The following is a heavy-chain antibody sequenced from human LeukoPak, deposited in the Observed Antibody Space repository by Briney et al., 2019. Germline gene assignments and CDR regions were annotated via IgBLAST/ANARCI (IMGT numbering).Heavy chain of an antibody. J-gene: IGHJ4*02. CDR3: ARGRIMITFGGVIVPRGFDY. CDR2: INHSGST. D-gene: IGHD3-16*02. V-gene: IGHV4-34*01. CDR1: GGPFSGYY. Sequence: SETLSLTCAVYGGPFSGYYWSWIRQPPGKGLEWIGEINHSGSTNYNPSLKSRVTISVDTSKNQFSLKLSSVTAADTAVYYCARGRIMITFGGVIVPRGFDYWGQGTLVTVSS.